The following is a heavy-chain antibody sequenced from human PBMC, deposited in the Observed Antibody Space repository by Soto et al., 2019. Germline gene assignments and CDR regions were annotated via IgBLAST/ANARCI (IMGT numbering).Heavy chain of an antibody. J-gene: IGHJ4*02. CDR3: AREYKYYDILTGYSQYYFDY. V-gene: IGHV3-21*01. CDR2: ISSSSSYI. CDR1: GFTFSSYS. Sequence: GGSLRLSCAASGFTFSSYSMNWVRQAPGKGLEWVSSISSSSSYIYYADSVKGRFTISRDNAKNSLYLQMNSLRAEDTAVYYCAREYKYYDILTGYSQYYFDYWGQGTPVTVS. D-gene: IGHD3-9*01.